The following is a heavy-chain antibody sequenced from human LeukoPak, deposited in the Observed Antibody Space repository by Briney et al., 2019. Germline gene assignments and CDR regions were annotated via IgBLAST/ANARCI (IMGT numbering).Heavy chain of an antibody. V-gene: IGHV3-30*03. J-gene: IGHJ4*02. CDR2: ISYDGSNK. CDR3: ARQHTAATAFDY. Sequence: GGSLRLSCAASGFTFSSHGMHWVRQAPGKGLEWVTFISYDGSNKYYADSVKGRFTISRDNSKNTLFLQMNSLTAEDKAVYYCARQHTAATAFDYWGQGTLVTVSS. CDR1: GFTFSSHG. D-gene: IGHD6-13*01.